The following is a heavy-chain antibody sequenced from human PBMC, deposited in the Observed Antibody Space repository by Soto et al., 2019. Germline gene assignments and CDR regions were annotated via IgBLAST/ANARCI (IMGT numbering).Heavy chain of an antibody. CDR3: AKGTHLSFRGVKCYSAYDMDV. CDR2: ISGSGGRT. Sequence: GGSLRLSCAASGFTVISYYMNWVRQASGKGLEWVSGISGSGGRTYYADSVKGRFTISRDNSKNTLYLQMNSLRAEDTAVYYGAKGTHLSFRGVKCYSAYDMDVWGQGTMVTVSS. CDR1: GFTVISYY. V-gene: IGHV3-23*01. D-gene: IGHD3-16*01. J-gene: IGHJ6*02.